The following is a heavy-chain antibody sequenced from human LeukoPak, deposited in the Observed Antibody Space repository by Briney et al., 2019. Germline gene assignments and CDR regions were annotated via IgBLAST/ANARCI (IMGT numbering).Heavy chain of an antibody. V-gene: IGHV1-2*06. CDR1: GYTFTGYY. D-gene: IGHD2-15*01. Sequence: ASVKVSCEASGYTFTGYYMHWVGQAPGQGLEWMGRINPNSGGTNYAQKFQGRVTMTRDTSISTAYMELSRLRSDDTAVYYCASQCSGGSCYLDWFDPWGQGTLVTVSS. J-gene: IGHJ5*02. CDR2: INPNSGGT. CDR3: ASQCSGGSCYLDWFDP.